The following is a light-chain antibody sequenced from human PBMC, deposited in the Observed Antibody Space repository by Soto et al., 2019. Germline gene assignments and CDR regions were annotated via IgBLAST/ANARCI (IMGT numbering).Light chain of an antibody. CDR2: GNS. Sequence: QLVLTQPPSVSGAPGQRVTISCTGSSSNIGAGYGVHRYQQLPGTAPKLLIYGNSNRPSGVPDRFSGSKSGTSASLAITGLQAEDEADYYCQSYDSSLSGWVFGGGTKLTVL. CDR1: SSNIGAGYG. V-gene: IGLV1-40*01. J-gene: IGLJ3*02. CDR3: QSYDSSLSGWV.